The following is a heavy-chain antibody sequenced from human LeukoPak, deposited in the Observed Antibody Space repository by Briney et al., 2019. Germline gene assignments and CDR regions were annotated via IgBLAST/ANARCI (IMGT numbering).Heavy chain of an antibody. CDR3: ARDRGPDCRYSCWDY. D-gene: IGHD6-6*01. Sequence: PSETLSLTCTVSGDSITTSPYFWGWIRQPPGKGLEWIGYIYYSGSTHYNPSFKSRVTISVDTSKNQFSLKLNSVTAADTAVYYCARDRGPDCRYSCWDYWGQGTLVTVSS. CDR1: GDSITTSPYF. CDR2: IYYSGST. J-gene: IGHJ4*02. V-gene: IGHV4-39*07.